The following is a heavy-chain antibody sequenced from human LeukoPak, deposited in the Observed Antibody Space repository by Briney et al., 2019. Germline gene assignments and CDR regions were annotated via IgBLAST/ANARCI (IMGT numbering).Heavy chain of an antibody. CDR1: RGSISGYS. CDR2: IYYNGDT. J-gene: IGHJ3*02. CDR3: ARGAAAGLGDAFDI. V-gene: IGHV4-59*01. Sequence: PSETLSLTCTVSRGSISGYSWSWIRQSPGGGLEWIGYIYYNGDTAYNPSLRSRVTMSVDTSKNQLSLQLSSMTTADTAVYYCARGAAAGLGDAFDIWGQGTMVTVSS. D-gene: IGHD6-13*01.